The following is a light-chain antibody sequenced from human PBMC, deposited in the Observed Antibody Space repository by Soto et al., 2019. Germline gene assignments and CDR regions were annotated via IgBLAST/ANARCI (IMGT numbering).Light chain of an antibody. Sequence: SYELTQPPSVSVSPGQTVSVTCSGDKLGDKYASWFQQKPGQSPVLVIYQDTQRPSGIPERISGSNSGNTATLTISGTQAIDEADYYCQSWDNTTMVFGGGTKVTVL. CDR1: KLGDKY. V-gene: IGLV3-1*01. CDR3: QSWDNTTMV. CDR2: QDT. J-gene: IGLJ2*01.